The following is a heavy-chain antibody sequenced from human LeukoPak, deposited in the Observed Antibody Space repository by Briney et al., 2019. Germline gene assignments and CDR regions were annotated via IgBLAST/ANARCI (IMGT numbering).Heavy chain of an antibody. Sequence: PSETLSLTCAVSGYSISSGYYWGWIRQPPGKGLEWIGSICHSGSTYYNPSLMSRVTISVDTSKNQFSLKLSSVTAADTAVYYCARQITGYYYYYMDVWGKGTTVTVSS. CDR3: ARQITGYYYYYMDV. V-gene: IGHV4-38-2*01. J-gene: IGHJ6*03. D-gene: IGHD3-16*01. CDR1: GYSISSGYY. CDR2: ICHSGST.